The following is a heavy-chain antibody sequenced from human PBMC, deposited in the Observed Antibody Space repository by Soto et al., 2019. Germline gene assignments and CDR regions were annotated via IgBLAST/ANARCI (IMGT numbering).Heavy chain of an antibody. CDR1: GGSFSGYY. V-gene: IGHV4-34*01. D-gene: IGHD4-17*01. Sequence: QVQLQQWGAGLLKPSETLSLTCAVYGGSFSGYYWSWIRQPPGTGMEWIGAINHSGSTNYNPSLKSRVTISVDTSKNQFSLKLSSVTAADTAVYYCARGPDYGDYVWGDFDYWGQGTLVTVSS. CDR3: ARGPDYGDYVWGDFDY. CDR2: INHSGST. J-gene: IGHJ4*02.